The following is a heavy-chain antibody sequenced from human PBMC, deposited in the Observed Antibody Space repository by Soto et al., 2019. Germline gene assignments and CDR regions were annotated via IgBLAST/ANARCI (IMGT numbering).Heavy chain of an antibody. CDR3: AGAGGVSGYSSGWYGFDP. Sequence: QVQLVQSGAEVKKPGSSVKVSCKASGGTFSSYAISWVRQAPGQGLEWMGGIIPIFGTANYAQKFQGRVTITADKSTSPAYMELGSLRSEDRAVYYWAGAGGVSGYSSGWYGFDPWGQGTLVTVSS. CDR1: GGTFSSYA. CDR2: IIPIFGTA. J-gene: IGHJ5*02. D-gene: IGHD6-19*01. V-gene: IGHV1-69*06.